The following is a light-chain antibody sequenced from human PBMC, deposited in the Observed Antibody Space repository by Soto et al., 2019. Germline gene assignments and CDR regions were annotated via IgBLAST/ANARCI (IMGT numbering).Light chain of an antibody. Sequence: QSALTQPASVSGSPGQSITISCTGASIYVGTYNLVSWYQQHPAKAPKLMIYEVTKRPSGVSNRFSGSKSGNTASLTISGLQAEDEADYYCCSYANDNWVFGGGTKLTV. V-gene: IGLV2-23*02. CDR1: SIYVGTYNL. CDR3: CSYANDNWV. J-gene: IGLJ3*02. CDR2: EVT.